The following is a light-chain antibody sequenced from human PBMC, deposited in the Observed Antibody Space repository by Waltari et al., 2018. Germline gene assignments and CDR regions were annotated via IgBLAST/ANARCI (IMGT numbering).Light chain of an antibody. CDR3: SAWDSNLSAWV. Sequence: QAGLTQPPSVSKGLGQTATLTCTGNNNNVGNQGAAWLQQNQGHPPKLLSYRNNNRPSGISEKFSASRSGNTASLTITGRQPEDEANYYCSAWDSNLSAWVFGGGTKLTVL. CDR2: RNN. CDR1: NNNVGNQG. V-gene: IGLV10-54*04. J-gene: IGLJ3*02.